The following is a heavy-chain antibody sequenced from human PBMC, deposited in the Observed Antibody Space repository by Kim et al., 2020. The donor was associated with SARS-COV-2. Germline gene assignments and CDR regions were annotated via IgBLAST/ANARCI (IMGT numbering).Heavy chain of an antibody. CDR2: ISGSGGST. V-gene: IGHV3-23*01. D-gene: IGHD3-3*01. Sequence: GGSLRLSCAASGFTFSSYAMSWVRQAPGKGLEWVSAISGSGGSTYYADSVKGRFTISRDNSKNTLYLQMNSLRAEDTAVYYCAKDATFAPRRFLEWHFWGQGTLVTVSS. CDR1: GFTFSSYA. CDR3: AKDATFAPRRFLEWHF. J-gene: IGHJ4*02.